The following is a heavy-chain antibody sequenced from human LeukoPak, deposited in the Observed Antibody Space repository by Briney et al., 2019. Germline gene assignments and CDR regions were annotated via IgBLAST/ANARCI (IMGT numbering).Heavy chain of an antibody. CDR1: GGTFSSYA. J-gene: IGHJ6*02. D-gene: IGHD2-15*01. Sequence: ASVKVSCKASGGTFSSYAISWVRQAPGQGLEWMGRIIHILGIANYAQKFQGRVTITADKSTSTAYMELSSLRSEDTAVYYCARGQKLVVAATHYYYYGMDVWGQGTTVTVSS. CDR2: IIHILGIA. CDR3: ARGQKLVVAATHYYYYGMDV. V-gene: IGHV1-69*04.